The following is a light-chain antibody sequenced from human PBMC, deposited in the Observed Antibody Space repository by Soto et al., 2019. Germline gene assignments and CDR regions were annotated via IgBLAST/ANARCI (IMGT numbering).Light chain of an antibody. CDR2: GAS. CDR1: QSINTY. V-gene: IGKV1-39*01. CDR3: QESYSFLWGT. J-gene: IGKJ1*01. Sequence: DIQMTQSPSSLSASVGDRVTITCRTSQSINTYLNWYQQKPGKAPKLLIYGASSFQSGVPLRFSGSGSGTDFTLTITTLQPEDFATYYCQESYSFLWGTCGQGTKVDIK.